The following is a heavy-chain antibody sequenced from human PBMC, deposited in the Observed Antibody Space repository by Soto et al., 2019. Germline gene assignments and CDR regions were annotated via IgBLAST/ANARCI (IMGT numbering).Heavy chain of an antibody. CDR2: ISNSGST. Sequence: SETLSLTCTVSGGSVTSDEDYWTWIRQSPGKGLEWIGYISNSGSTGYNPSLKTRLSMSVDRSKNQFTLRLTSVTAADTAVYFCAAESGSTYGYFDHWGQGTQVTVSS. J-gene: IGHJ4*02. D-gene: IGHD5-18*01. V-gene: IGHV4-30-4*01. CDR1: GGSVTSDEDY. CDR3: AAESGSTYGYFDH.